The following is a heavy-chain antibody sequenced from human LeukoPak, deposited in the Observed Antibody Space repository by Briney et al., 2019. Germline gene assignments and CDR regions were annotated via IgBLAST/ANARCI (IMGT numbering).Heavy chain of an antibody. D-gene: IGHD6-19*01. CDR1: GGSISSSSCY. Sequence: PSETLSLTCTVFGGSISSSSCYWGWIRQPPGKGLEWIGSIYYSGSTYYNPSLKSRVTISVDTSKNQFSLKLSSVTAADTAVYYCARHVDSSGWANYWGQGTLVTVSS. CDR3: ARHVDSSGWANY. V-gene: IGHV4-39*01. CDR2: IYYSGST. J-gene: IGHJ4*02.